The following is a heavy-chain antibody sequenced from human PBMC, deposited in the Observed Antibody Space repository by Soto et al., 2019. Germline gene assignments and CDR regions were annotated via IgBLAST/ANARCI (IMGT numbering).Heavy chain of an antibody. J-gene: IGHJ4*02. D-gene: IGHD1-26*01. Sequence: SGPTLVNPTETLTLTCTVSGFSLSKARMGVSWIRQPPGKALEWLAHIFWNDERSYNTSLKSRLTISRDTSKSQVVLTMTNVDPVDTGTYFCARALREGLPIYYFDSWGQGTLVTVAS. V-gene: IGHV2-26*01. CDR3: ARALREGLPIYYFDS. CDR1: GFSLSKARMG. CDR2: IFWNDER.